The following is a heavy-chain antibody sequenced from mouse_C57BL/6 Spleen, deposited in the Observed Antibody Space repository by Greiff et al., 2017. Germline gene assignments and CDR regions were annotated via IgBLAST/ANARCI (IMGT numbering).Heavy chain of an antibody. Sequence: QVQLQQSGAELVKPGASVKLSCKASGYTFTEYTIHWVKQRSGQGLEWIGWFYPGSGSITYNEKFTDKATLTADKYSSTVYMELSRLTSEDSAVYFCASHEDDCYGNYRFAYWGQGTLVTVSA. CDR3: ASHEDDCYGNYRFAY. CDR1: GYTFTEYT. CDR2: FYPGSGSI. J-gene: IGHJ3*01. V-gene: IGHV1-62-2*01. D-gene: IGHD2-1*01.